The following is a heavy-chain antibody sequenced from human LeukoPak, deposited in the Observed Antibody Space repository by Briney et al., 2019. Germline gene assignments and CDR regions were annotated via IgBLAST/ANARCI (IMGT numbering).Heavy chain of an antibody. J-gene: IGHJ4*02. V-gene: IGHV3-21*01. CDR2: ISSSSSYI. CDR1: GFTFSSYR. CDR3: AREDYNSLFFDY. Sequence: PGGSLRLSCAASGFTFSSYRMNWVRQAPGKGLEWVSSISSSSSYIYYADSVKGRFTISRDNAKNSLYLQMNSLRAEDTAVYYCAREDYNSLFFDYWGQGTLVTASS. D-gene: IGHD1-14*01.